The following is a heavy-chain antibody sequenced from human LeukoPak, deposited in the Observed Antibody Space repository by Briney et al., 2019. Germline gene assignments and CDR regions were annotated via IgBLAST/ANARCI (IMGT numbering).Heavy chain of an antibody. D-gene: IGHD3-10*01. CDR3: AREAVDYGSGSLDY. CDR1: GGSIGGYY. V-gene: IGHV4-4*07. CDR2: IHSSTSK. Sequence: SETLSLTCTVSGGSIGGYYWSWIRQPAGKGLEWIGRIHSSTSKNYDPSIKSRVTMSLDTSKNQFSLKVDSVTAADTAIYYCAREAVDYGSGSLDYWGQGTLVAVSS. J-gene: IGHJ4*02.